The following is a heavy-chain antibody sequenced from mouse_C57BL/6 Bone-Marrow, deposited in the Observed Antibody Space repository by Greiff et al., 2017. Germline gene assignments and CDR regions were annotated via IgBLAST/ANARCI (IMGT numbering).Heavy chain of an antibody. Sequence: VKLVESGPGLVAPSQSLSITCTVSGFSFTSYAISWVRQPPGKGLEWLGVIWTGGGTNYNSALKSRLSISKDNSKSQVFLKMNSLQTDDTARYYCARSLYDGYYWFAYWGQGTLVTVSA. D-gene: IGHD2-3*01. V-gene: IGHV2-9-1*01. CDR1: GFSFTSYA. CDR3: ARSLYDGYYWFAY. CDR2: IWTGGGT. J-gene: IGHJ3*01.